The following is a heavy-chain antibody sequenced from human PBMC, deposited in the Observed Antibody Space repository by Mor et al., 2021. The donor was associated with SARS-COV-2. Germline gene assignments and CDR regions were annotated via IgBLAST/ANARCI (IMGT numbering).Heavy chain of an antibody. Sequence: PNSGNTGYAQKFQGRVTMTRNTSISTAYMELSSLRSEDTAVYYCARGSGSTYYYGSGSFGYWGQGTLVTVSS. CDR3: ARGSGSTYYYGSGSFGY. J-gene: IGHJ4*02. D-gene: IGHD3-10*01. V-gene: IGHV1-8*01. CDR2: PNSGNT.